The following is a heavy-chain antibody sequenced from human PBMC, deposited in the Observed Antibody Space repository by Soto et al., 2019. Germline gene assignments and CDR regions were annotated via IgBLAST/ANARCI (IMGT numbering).Heavy chain of an antibody. V-gene: IGHV3-53*01. Sequence: GGSLRLSXAASGFTVSSNYMSGVRQAPGKGLEWVSVIYSGGSTYYADSVKGRFTISRDNSKNTLYLQMNSLRAEDTAVYYCARRPSIAARPSFYYYGMDVWGQGTTVTVSS. J-gene: IGHJ6*02. CDR1: GFTVSSNY. CDR3: ARRPSIAARPSFYYYGMDV. CDR2: IYSGGST. D-gene: IGHD6-6*01.